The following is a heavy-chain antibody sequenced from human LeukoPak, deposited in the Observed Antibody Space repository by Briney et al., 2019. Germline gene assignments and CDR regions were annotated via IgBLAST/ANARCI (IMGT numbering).Heavy chain of an antibody. CDR2: IWYDGSNK. Sequence: GGSLRLSCAASGFTFSSYGMHWVRQAPGKGLEWVAVIWYDGSNKYYADSVKGRFTISRDNSKNTLYLQMNSLRAEGTAVYYCAKEAQEDEFDYWGQGTLVTVSS. D-gene: IGHD2-15*01. V-gene: IGHV3-33*06. CDR1: GFTFSSYG. CDR3: AKEAQEDEFDY. J-gene: IGHJ4*02.